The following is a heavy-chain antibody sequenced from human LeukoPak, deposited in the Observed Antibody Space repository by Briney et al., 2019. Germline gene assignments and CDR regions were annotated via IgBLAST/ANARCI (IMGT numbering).Heavy chain of an antibody. D-gene: IGHD2-2*01. CDR1: GFTFSSYW. CDR2: IKQDGSEK. J-gene: IGHJ3*02. V-gene: IGHV3-7*01. CDR3: ASLAGGYCSSTSCYIHRGAFDI. Sequence: AGGSLRLSCAASGFTFSSYWMSWVRQAPGKGLEWVANIKQDGSEKYYVDSVKGRFTISRDNAKNSLYLQMSSLRAEDTAVYYCASLAGGYCSSTSCYIHRGAFDIWGQGTMVTVSS.